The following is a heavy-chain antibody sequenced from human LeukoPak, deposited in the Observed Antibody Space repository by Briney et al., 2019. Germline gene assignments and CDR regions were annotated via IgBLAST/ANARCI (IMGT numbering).Heavy chain of an antibody. Sequence: SETLSLTCTVSGGSISSYYWSWIRQPPGKGLEWIGHIYYSGSTNHNPSLKSRVTISVDMSKNQFSLKLRSVTAADTAVYFCARHVVSSSWYQYLDYWGQGTLVTVSS. CDR2: IYYSGST. V-gene: IGHV4-59*08. CDR3: ARHVVSSSWYQYLDY. CDR1: GGSISSYY. D-gene: IGHD6-13*01. J-gene: IGHJ4*02.